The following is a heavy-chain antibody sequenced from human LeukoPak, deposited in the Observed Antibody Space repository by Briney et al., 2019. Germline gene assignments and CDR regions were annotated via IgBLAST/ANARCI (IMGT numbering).Heavy chain of an antibody. CDR3: ARGERITMVRGALDY. CDR2: IIPIFGTA. D-gene: IGHD3-10*01. CDR1: GYTFTSYG. Sequence: ASVKVSCKASGYTFTSYGISWVRQAPGQGLEWMGGIIPIFGTANYAQKFQGRVTITADESTSTAYMELSSLRSEDTAVYYCARGERITMVRGALDYWGQGTLVTVSS. J-gene: IGHJ4*02. V-gene: IGHV1-69*13.